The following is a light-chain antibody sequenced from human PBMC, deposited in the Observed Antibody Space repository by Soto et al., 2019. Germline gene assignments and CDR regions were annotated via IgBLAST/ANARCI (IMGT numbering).Light chain of an antibody. J-gene: IGLJ1*01. V-gene: IGLV1-40*01. Sequence: QSVLTXPPSASGAPGQRVTLSCTGSSANIGVAYNVDWYQQLPGTAPKLPIYGNNNRPSGVPARFSGSKSGTSASLAIAGLQAEDEGDYYCQSYDSSLSGYVFGTGTRSPS. CDR2: GNN. CDR1: SANIGVAYN. CDR3: QSYDSSLSGYV.